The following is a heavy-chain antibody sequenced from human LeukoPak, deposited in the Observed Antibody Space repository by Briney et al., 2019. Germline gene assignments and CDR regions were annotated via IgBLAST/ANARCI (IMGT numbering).Heavy chain of an antibody. CDR2: INPNSGDT. V-gene: IGHV1-2*02. CDR1: GYTFTGYY. CDR3: ASGYDILTGSD. Sequence: ASVKVSCKASGYTFTGYYMHWVRQAPGQGLEWMGWINPNSGDTNYAQKFQGRVTMTRDTSISTAYMELSRLRSDDTAVYYCASGYDILTGSDWGQGTLVTVSS. J-gene: IGHJ4*02. D-gene: IGHD3-9*01.